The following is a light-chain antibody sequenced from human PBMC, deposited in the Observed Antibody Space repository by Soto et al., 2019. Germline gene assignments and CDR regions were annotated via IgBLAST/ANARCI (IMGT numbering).Light chain of an antibody. CDR1: QTIRSNY. CDR3: QQYGSSHWT. Sequence: ETVLTQSPGTLSLSPGERATLSCRASQTIRSNYLAWYRQTPGQAPRLLIYGASNRATGIADRFSGSGSWTQVTLLISRLEPEDFAPYYCQQYGSSHWTFGQGTKVEI. J-gene: IGKJ1*01. CDR2: GAS. V-gene: IGKV3-20*01.